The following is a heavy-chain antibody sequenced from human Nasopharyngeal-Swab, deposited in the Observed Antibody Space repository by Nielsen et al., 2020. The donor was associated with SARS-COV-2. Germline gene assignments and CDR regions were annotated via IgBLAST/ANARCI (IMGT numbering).Heavy chain of an antibody. Sequence: GESLKISCVASGFTFSNYWMYWVRQAPGKGLVWVSRIKHDGSGTKYADSVKGRFTISRDNSKNTLYLQMNSLRAEDTAVYYCARDMVLLPYSGSYPDAFDIWGQGTMVTVSS. D-gene: IGHD1-26*01. CDR1: GFTFSNYW. J-gene: IGHJ3*02. V-gene: IGHV3-74*03. CDR3: ARDMVLLPYSGSYPDAFDI. CDR2: IKHDGSGT.